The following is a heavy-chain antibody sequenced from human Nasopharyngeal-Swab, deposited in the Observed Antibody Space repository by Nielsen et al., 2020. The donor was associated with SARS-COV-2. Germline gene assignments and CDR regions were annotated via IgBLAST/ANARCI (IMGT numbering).Heavy chain of an antibody. Sequence: GESLKISCAASGFTFSSYWMSWVRKAPGKGLEWVANIKQDGSEKYYVDSVKGRFTISRDNAKNSLYLQMNSLRAEDTAVYYCARRNLYYDFWSGYYYYFDYWGQGTLVTVSS. D-gene: IGHD3-3*01. CDR1: GFTFSSYW. CDR3: ARRNLYYDFWSGYYYYFDY. CDR2: IKQDGSEK. J-gene: IGHJ4*02. V-gene: IGHV3-7*01.